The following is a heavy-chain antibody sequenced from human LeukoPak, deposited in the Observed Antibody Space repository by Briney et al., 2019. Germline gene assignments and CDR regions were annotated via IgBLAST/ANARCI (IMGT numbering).Heavy chain of an antibody. CDR1: GFTFSSYA. D-gene: IGHD5-12*01. V-gene: IGHV3-23*01. CDR3: ARSSYDPYYYYGMDV. J-gene: IGHJ6*02. Sequence: PGGSLRLSCAASGFTFSSYAMSWVRQAPGKGLEWVSAISGSGGSTYYADSVKGRFTISRDNSKNTLYLQMNSLRAEDTAVYYCARSSYDPYYYYGMDVWGQGTTVTVSS. CDR2: ISGSGGST.